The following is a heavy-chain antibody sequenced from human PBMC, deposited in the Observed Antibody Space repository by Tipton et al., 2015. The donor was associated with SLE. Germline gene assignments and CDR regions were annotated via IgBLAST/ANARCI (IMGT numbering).Heavy chain of an antibody. J-gene: IGHJ3*01. V-gene: IGHV4-34*01. CDR3: ARGKDYDFWSGYYRRDSSDV. CDR2: INHSGST. CDR1: GGSFSGYY. Sequence: TLSLTCAVYGGSFSGYYWSWIRQPPGKGLEWIGEINHSGSTNYNPSLKSRVTISIDTSKNQFSLKLSSVTAADTSVYYCARGKDYDFWSGYYRRDSSDVLGQGTMVTVSS. D-gene: IGHD3-3*01.